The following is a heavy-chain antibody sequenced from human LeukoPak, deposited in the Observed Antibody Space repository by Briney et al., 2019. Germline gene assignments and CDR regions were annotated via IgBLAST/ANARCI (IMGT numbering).Heavy chain of an antibody. V-gene: IGHV1-2*06. Sequence: ASVKVSCKASGYTFTGYYVHWVRQAPGQGLEWMGRIIPSTGGTVYAQKFQGRVTMTRDTSISTVYLELSSLRSDDTALYFCARERSITVAGTDYWGQGTLVTVSS. D-gene: IGHD6-19*01. CDR1: GYTFTGYY. CDR2: IIPSTGGT. CDR3: ARERSITVAGTDY. J-gene: IGHJ4*02.